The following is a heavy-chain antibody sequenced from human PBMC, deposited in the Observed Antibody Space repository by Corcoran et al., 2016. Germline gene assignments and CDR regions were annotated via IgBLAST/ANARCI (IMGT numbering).Heavy chain of an antibody. CDR1: GYTFTGYY. J-gene: IGHJ4*02. CDR3: ARDEGYCSSTSCPGDY. CDR2: INPNSGGT. V-gene: IGHV1-2*02. Sequence: QVQLVQSGAEVKKPGASVKVSCKASGYTFTGYYMHWVRQAPGQGLEWMGWINPNSGGTNYAQKFQGRVTMTRDTSISTAYMELSRLRSDDTAVYYGARDEGYCSSTSCPGDYWGQGTLVTVSS. D-gene: IGHD2-2*01.